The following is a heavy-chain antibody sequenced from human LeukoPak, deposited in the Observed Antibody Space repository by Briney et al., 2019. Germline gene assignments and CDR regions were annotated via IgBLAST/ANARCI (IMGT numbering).Heavy chain of an antibody. J-gene: IGHJ6*02. CDR2: IYYSGST. CDR3: ASTPLYYYGMDV. V-gene: IGHV4-59*08. CDR1: GGSISSYY. Sequence: SETLSLTCTVSGGSISSYYWSWIRQPPGKGLEWIGYIYYSGSTNYNPSLKSRVTISVDTSKNQFSLKLSSVTAADTAVYYCASTPLYYYGMDVWGQGTTVTVSS.